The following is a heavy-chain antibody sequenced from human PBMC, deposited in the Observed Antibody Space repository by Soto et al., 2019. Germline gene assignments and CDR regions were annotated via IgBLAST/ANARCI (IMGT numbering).Heavy chain of an antibody. CDR3: ARDRSGGIDV. J-gene: IGHJ6*02. V-gene: IGHV3-72*01. CDR1: GLIFRDHY. Sequence: GGPLRLSCAASGLIFRDHYMDWVGPAPAKGLEWVGRSRNKVNSYTTEYTTSVKERFSISRDDSGNSLFLQMNGLRAGDTAVYYCARDRSGGIDVWGQGATVTVSS. D-gene: IGHD6-25*01. CDR2: SRNKVNSYTT.